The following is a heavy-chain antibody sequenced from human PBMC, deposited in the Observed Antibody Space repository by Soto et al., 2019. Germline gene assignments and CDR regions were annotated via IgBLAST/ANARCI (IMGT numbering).Heavy chain of an antibody. CDR1: GYSISSGYY. V-gene: IGHV4-38-2*02. D-gene: IGHD3-22*01. CDR3: AGDENYYDSSGYYFVARDDAFDT. CDR2: IYHSGST. Sequence: PSETLSLTCAVSGYSISSGYYWGWIRQPPGKGLEWIGSIYHSGSTYYNPSLKSRVTISVDTSKNQFSLKLSSVTDADTAVYYCAGDENYYDSSGYYFVARDDAFDTWGQGT. J-gene: IGHJ3*02.